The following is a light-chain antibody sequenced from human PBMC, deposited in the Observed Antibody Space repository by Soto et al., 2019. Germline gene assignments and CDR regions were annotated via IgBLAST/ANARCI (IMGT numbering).Light chain of an antibody. V-gene: IGKV3D-20*02. CDR1: QSVSNNY. CDR2: GAS. J-gene: IGKJ5*01. Sequence: EIVLTQSPGTLSLSPGERATLSCRASQSVSNNYLAWYQQKPGQAPRLLIYGASNRATGIPDRFSGSGSGTDFTLTISRLEPEDFAVYYCQQRSVWPLTFGQGTRLEIK. CDR3: QQRSVWPLT.